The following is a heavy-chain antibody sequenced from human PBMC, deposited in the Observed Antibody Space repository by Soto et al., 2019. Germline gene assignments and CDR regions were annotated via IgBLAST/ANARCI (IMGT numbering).Heavy chain of an antibody. J-gene: IGHJ3*02. D-gene: IGHD5-12*01. Sequence: SVKVSCKASGGTFSSYAISWVRQAPGQGLEWMGGIIPIFGTANYAQKFQGRVTITADESTSTAYMELSSLRSEGTAVYYCARGGDGGYEGAFDIWGQGTMVTVSS. CDR3: ARGGDGGYEGAFDI. V-gene: IGHV1-69*13. CDR2: IIPIFGTA. CDR1: GGTFSSYA.